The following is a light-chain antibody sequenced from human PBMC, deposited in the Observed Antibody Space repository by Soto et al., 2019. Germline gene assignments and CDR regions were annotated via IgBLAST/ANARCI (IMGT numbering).Light chain of an antibody. CDR3: QQYDTSPPRYT. V-gene: IGKV3-20*01. Sequence: EIVLTQSPGTLSLSPGESATLSCRASQSLNSNFLAWYQQKLGQAPRLLVYAASSRATGIPDRFSGSASGIVFTLTISRLEPEDFAVYYCQQYDTSPPRYTFGQGTKLEIK. J-gene: IGKJ2*01. CDR1: QSLNSNF. CDR2: AAS.